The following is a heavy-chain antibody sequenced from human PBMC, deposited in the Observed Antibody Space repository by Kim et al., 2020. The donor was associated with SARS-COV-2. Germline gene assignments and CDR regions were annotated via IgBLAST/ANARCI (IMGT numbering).Heavy chain of an antibody. D-gene: IGHD2-2*01. J-gene: IGHJ6*02. Sequence: KFQGRVTITADESTSTAYMELSSLRSEDTAVYYCARAVPKEHYYYYGMDVWGQGTTVTVSS. V-gene: IGHV1-69*01. CDR3: ARAVPKEHYYYYGMDV.